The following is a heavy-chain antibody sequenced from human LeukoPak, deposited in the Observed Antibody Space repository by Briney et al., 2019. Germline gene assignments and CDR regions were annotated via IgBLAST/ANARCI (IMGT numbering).Heavy chain of an antibody. V-gene: IGHV3-21*01. D-gene: IGHD1-14*01. J-gene: IGHJ4*02. CDR1: GFTFSSYS. Sequence: GGSLRLSCAASGFTFSSYSMNWVRQAPGKGLEWVSSISSSSTYIYYADSVKGRFTISRDNAKNSLYLQMNSLRDEDTAVYYCARGSPNLFDYWGQGALVTVSS. CDR2: ISSSSTYI. CDR3: ARGSPNLFDY.